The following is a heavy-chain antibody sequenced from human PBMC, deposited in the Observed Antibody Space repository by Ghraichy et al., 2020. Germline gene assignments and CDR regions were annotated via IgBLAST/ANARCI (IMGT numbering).Heavy chain of an antibody. CDR3: AKVYFLGSYYPFDY. V-gene: IGHV3-43*02. CDR1: GFTFDDYA. CDR2: ISGDGVST. Sequence: GGSLRLSCAASGFTFDDYAMHWVRQAPWKGLEWVSLISGDGVSTYSADSVKGRFTISRDNSKNSLYLQMNSLRTEDTALYYCAKVYFLGSYYPFDYWGQGALVTVSS. J-gene: IGHJ4*02. D-gene: IGHD1-26*01.